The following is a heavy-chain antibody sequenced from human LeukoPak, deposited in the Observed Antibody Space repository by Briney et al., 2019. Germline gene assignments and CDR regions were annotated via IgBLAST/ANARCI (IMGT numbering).Heavy chain of an antibody. CDR1: GFTFSSYG. CDR3: AKDMVRVNWFDP. V-gene: IGHV3-30*02. CDR2: IRYDGSNK. D-gene: IGHD3-10*01. Sequence: GGSLRPSCAASGFTFSSYGMHWVRQAPGKGLEWVAFIRYDGSNKYYVDSVKGRFAISRENSKNTLYLQMNSLRAEDTAVYYCAKDMVRVNWFDPWGQGTLVTVSS. J-gene: IGHJ5*02.